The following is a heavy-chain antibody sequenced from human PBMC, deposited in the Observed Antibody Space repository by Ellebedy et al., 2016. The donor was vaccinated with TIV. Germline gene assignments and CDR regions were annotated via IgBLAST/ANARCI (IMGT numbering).Heavy chain of an antibody. D-gene: IGHD3-22*01. CDR1: GFTFTRFV. J-gene: IGHJ6*02. Sequence: GESLKISCAASGFTFTRFVMSSVRQAPGKGLEWVSGISNSGATTYYADSVKGRFTISRDNSKNTVYLQMNSLRAEDTAVYYCAKDRSPIVVETYGLDVWGQGTTVTVSS. CDR2: ISNSGATT. CDR3: AKDRSPIVVETYGLDV. V-gene: IGHV3-23*01.